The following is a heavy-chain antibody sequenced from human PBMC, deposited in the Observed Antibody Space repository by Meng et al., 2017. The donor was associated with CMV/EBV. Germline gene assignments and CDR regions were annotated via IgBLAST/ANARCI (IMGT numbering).Heavy chain of an antibody. CDR3: ARTVGSSITHHGGYYYYYGMDV. CDR1: GFTFSSYS. CDR2: ISSSSSYI. J-gene: IGHJ6*02. Sequence: GESLKISCAASGFTFSSYSMNWVRQAPGKGLEWVSSISSSSSYIYYADSVKGRFTISRDNAKNSLYLQMNSLRAEDTAVYYCARTVGSSITHHGGYYYYYGMDVWGQGTTVTVSS. V-gene: IGHV3-21*01. D-gene: IGHD2-2*01.